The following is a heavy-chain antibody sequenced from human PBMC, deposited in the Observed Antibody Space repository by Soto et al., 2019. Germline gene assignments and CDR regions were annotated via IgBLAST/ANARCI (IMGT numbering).Heavy chain of an antibody. D-gene: IGHD3-3*01. V-gene: IGHV4-59*01. Sequence: SETLSLTCTVSGGSISSYYWSWIRQPPGKGLEWIGYIYYSGSTNYNPSLKSRVTISVDTSKNQFSLKLSSVTAADTAVYYCARENVLRFLEWLPRDADYYYMDVWGKGTTVTVSS. CDR1: GGSISSYY. J-gene: IGHJ6*03. CDR3: ARENVLRFLEWLPRDADYYYMDV. CDR2: IYYSGST.